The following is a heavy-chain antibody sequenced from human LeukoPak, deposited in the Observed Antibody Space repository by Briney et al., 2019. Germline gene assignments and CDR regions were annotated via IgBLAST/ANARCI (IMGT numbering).Heavy chain of an antibody. J-gene: IGHJ1*01. CDR3: ARTFGWWPAGDFQH. CDR1: GYSISSGYY. Sequence: SETLSLTCTVSGYSISSGYYWGWIRQPPGKGLEWIGSIYHSGSTYYNPSLKSRVTISVDTSKNQFSLKLSSVTAADTAVYYCARTFGWWPAGDFQHWGQGTLVTVSS. D-gene: IGHD2-15*01. CDR2: IYHSGST. V-gene: IGHV4-38-2*02.